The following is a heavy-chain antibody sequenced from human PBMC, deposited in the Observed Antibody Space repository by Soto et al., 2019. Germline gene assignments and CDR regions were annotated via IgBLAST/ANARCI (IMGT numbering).Heavy chain of an antibody. J-gene: IGHJ4*02. CDR2: ITTDKGKT. V-gene: IGHV1-18*01. CDR3: ATRSPEFDY. CDR1: GYTFTSFG. Sequence: GPEVKKPGASVKVSCKTSGYTFTSFGISWVRQAPGQGLEWMGWITTDKGKTNYAQKFQGRVTMTTDTSTSTAYMELRSLRSDDTAVYYCATRSPEFDYWGQGTLVTVSS.